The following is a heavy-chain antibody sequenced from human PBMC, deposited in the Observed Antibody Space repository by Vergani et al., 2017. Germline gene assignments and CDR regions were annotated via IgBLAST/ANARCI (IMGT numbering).Heavy chain of an antibody. CDR1: GGSISSYY. D-gene: IGHD6-13*01. CDR3: ARGLYSSPRRVACDI. CDR2: IYYSGST. J-gene: IGHJ3*02. V-gene: IGHV4-59*01. Sequence: QVQLQESGPGLVKPSETLSLTCTVSGGSISSYYWSWIRQPPGKGLEWIGYIYYSGSTNYNPSLKSRVTISVDTSKNQFSLKLSSVTAADTAVYYCARGLYSSPRRVACDIWGQGTMVTVSS.